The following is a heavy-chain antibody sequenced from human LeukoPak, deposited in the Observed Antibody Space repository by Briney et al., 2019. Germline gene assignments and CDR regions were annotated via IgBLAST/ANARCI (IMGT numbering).Heavy chain of an antibody. CDR1: GFTFSSYW. CDR2: IKQDGSEK. D-gene: IGHD3-22*01. V-gene: IGHV3-7*03. Sequence: GGSLRLSCAASGFTFSSYWMSWVRQAPGKGLEWVANIKQDGSEKYYVDSVKGRFTISRDNAKNSLYLQMNSLRAEDTALYYCAKDIEWRSTMIVLAFDYWGQGTLVTVSS. J-gene: IGHJ4*02. CDR3: AKDIEWRSTMIVLAFDY.